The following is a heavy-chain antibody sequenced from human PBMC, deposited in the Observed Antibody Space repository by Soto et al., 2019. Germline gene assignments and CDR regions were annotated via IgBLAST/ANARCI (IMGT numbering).Heavy chain of an antibody. V-gene: IGHV1-69*13. CDR2: IIPIFGTA. J-gene: IGHJ6*02. CDR3: ANGPWEPSCSPFEGPYYGMYV. Sequence: SVKVSCKASGGTFSSYAISWVRQAPGQGLEWMGGIIPIFGTANYAQKFQGRVTITADESTSTAYMELSSLRSEDTVVYYCANGPWEPSCSPFEGPYYGMYVLG. D-gene: IGHD2-2*01. CDR1: GGTFSSYA.